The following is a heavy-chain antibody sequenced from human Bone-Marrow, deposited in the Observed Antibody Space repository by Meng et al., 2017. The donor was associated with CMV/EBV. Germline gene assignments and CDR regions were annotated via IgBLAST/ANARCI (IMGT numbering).Heavy chain of an antibody. J-gene: IGHJ3*02. CDR3: ASTHPRGREIAIVVVPAAYDAFDI. Sequence: SVKVSCKASGGTFSSYAISWVRQAPGQGLEWMGGIITIFGTANYAQKFQGRVTITTDESTSTAYMELSSLRSEDTAVYYCASTHPRGREIAIVVVPAAYDAFDIWGQGKMVTF. CDR1: GGTFSSYA. V-gene: IGHV1-69*05. D-gene: IGHD2-2*01. CDR2: IITIFGTA.